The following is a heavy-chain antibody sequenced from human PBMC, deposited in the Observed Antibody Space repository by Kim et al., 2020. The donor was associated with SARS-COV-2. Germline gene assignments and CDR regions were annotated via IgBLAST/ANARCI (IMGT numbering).Heavy chain of an antibody. CDR1: GGSFSGYH. V-gene: IGHV4-34*01. D-gene: IGHD2-8*02. CDR3: ARGMAGIVPAPVLGIGPYYEHFIMDV. CDR2: INHSGTI. Sequence: SETLSLTCAVYGGSFSGYHWSWVRQPPGKGLEWIGVINHSGTINHNPSLKSRVTISIDTSKNQFSLKLTSVTAADTGVYYCARGMAGIVPAPVLGIGPYYEHFIMDVWGPGSTVTVSS. J-gene: IGHJ6*02.